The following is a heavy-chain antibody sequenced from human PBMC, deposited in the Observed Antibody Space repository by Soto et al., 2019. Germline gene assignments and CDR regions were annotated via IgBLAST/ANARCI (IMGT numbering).Heavy chain of an antibody. CDR1: GGSFSGYY. J-gene: IGHJ4*02. Sequence: QVQLQQWGAGLLKPSETLSLACAVYGGSFSGYYWTWIRQPPGKGLEWIGEINHSGSTNHNPSLKSRLTVSVDTSKNRFSLKLRSVTAADTAVYYCARRPSGDYGVDYWGQGTLVTVSS. D-gene: IGHD2-21*02. V-gene: IGHV4-34*01. CDR2: INHSGST. CDR3: ARRPSGDYGVDY.